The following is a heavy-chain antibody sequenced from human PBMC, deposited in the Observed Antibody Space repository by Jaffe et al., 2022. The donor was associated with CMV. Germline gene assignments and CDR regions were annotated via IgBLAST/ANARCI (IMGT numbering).Heavy chain of an antibody. J-gene: IGHJ5*02. Sequence: EVQLLESGGGLVQPGGSLRLSCAASGFPFTNYVMTWVRQAPGKGLEWVSTISAGGGSTYYADSVKGRFTISRDNSENTLYLQMSSLRAEDTAVYYCAKSLGVEVPAASRYFDPWGQGTLVTVSS. CDR1: GFPFTNYV. V-gene: IGHV3-23*01. D-gene: IGHD2-2*01. CDR2: ISAGGGST. CDR3: AKSLGVEVPAASRYFDP.